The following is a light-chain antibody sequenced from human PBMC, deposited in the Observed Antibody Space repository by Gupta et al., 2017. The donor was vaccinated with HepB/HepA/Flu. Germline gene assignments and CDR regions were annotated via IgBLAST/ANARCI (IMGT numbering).Light chain of an antibody. V-gene: IGLV1-51*01. CDR3: ETWDSSLSAVI. Sequence: GQKVTNPCPGSSSNIGNNYVSWYQQLPGTAPKLLIYDSNKRPSGFPDRFSASKSGTSATLGITGLQTGDEADYYCETWDSSLSAVIFGGGTKLTVL. J-gene: IGLJ2*01. CDR1: SSNIGNNY. CDR2: DSN.